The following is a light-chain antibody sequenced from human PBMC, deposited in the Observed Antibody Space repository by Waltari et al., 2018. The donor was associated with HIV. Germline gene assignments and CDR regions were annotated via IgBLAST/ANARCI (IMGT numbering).Light chain of an antibody. V-gene: IGLV1-47*01. CDR2: RSN. J-gene: IGLJ2*01. Sequence: QSVLTQPPSASGTPGQRVTISCSGSSSHIGSNYVYWYQQLPGTAPKLLIYRSNQRPSGVPGRFSGSKSGTSASLAISGLRSEDEADYYCAAWDDSLSGHVVFGGGTKLTVL. CDR1: SSHIGSNY. CDR3: AAWDDSLSGHVV.